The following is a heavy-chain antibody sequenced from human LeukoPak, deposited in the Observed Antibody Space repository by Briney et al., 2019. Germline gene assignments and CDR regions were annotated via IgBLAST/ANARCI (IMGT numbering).Heavy chain of an antibody. CDR3: ARGYCSGGSCYSVENWFDP. CDR2: INPNSGGT. D-gene: IGHD2-15*01. J-gene: IGHJ5*02. Sequence: ASVKVSCKAAGYTFTGYYMFWVRQAPGQGLEWMGRINPNSGGTNYAQKFQGRVTMTSDTSISTAYMELSRLRSDDTAVYYGARGYCSGGSCYSVENWFDPWGQGTLVTVSS. CDR1: GYTFTGYY. V-gene: IGHV1-2*06.